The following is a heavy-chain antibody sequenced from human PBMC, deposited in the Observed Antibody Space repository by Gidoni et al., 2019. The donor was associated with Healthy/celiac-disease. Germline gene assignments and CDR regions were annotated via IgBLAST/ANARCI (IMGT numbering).Heavy chain of an antibody. CDR2: ISSSSSYK. CDR1: GFTFSSYS. CDR3: ARDGVDSSDENFDY. V-gene: IGHV3-21*01. D-gene: IGHD6-25*01. J-gene: IGHJ4*02. Sequence: EVQLVESGGGLVKPGGSLRLSCAASGFTFSSYSMNWVRQAPGKGMEWVASISSSSSYKYYADSVKGRFTISRDNAKNSLYLQMNSLRAEDTAVYYCARDGVDSSDENFDYWGQGTLVTVSS.